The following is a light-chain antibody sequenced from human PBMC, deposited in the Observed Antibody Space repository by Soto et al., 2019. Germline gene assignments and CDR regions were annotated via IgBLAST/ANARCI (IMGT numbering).Light chain of an antibody. J-gene: IGKJ4*01. CDR1: QSVSSSE. CDR3: QHCGSSSPLT. V-gene: IGKV3-20*01. Sequence: EIVLTQSPGTLSLSPGERATLSCRASQSVSSSELAWYQQKPDQAPRLLVYSASSRATGIPDRFSGSGSGTDITLTISRLEPEDFSVYYCQHCGSSSPLTFGGGTKVEIK. CDR2: SAS.